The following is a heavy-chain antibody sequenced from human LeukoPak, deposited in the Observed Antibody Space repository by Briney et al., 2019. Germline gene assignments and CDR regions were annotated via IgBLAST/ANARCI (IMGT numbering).Heavy chain of an antibody. CDR3: ARTYDSSGYPTDY. D-gene: IGHD3-22*01. J-gene: IGHJ4*02. V-gene: IGHV1-2*02. CDR2: INPKSGGT. Sequence: ASVKVSCKASGYTFTGYYIHWVRQAPGQGLEWVGWINPKSGGTNFAQKFQGRINMTRDTSVRTAYMELSRLRSDDTAMYYCARTYDSSGYPTDYWGQGTLVTVSS. CDR1: GYTFTGYY.